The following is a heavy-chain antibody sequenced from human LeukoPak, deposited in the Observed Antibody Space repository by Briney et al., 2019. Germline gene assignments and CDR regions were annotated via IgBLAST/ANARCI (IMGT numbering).Heavy chain of an antibody. J-gene: IGHJ6*03. Sequence: GGSLRLSCTASGFTFSNYGMHWVRQAPGKGLEWLSFIRYDGSNKYYADYVKGRFTFSRDNSKNTLYLQMNSLRAEDTAVYYCAKVLETAVGDYYYMGVWGKGTTVTVSS. CDR1: GFTFSNYG. D-gene: IGHD5-18*01. CDR2: IRYDGSNK. CDR3: AKVLETAVGDYYYMGV. V-gene: IGHV3-30*02.